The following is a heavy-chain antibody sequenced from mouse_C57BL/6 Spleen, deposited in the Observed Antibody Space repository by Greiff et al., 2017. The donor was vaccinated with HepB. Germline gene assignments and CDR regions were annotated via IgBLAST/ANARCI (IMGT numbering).Heavy chain of an antibody. CDR2: ISDGGSYT. Sequence: EVKVIESGGGLVKPGGSLKLSCAASGFTFSSYAMSWVRQTPEKRLEWVATISDGGSYTYYPDNVKGRFTISRDNAKNNLYLQMSHLKSEDTAMYYCARDNDYEYYYAMDYWGQGTSVTVSS. CDR3: ARDNDYEYYYAMDY. CDR1: GFTFSSYA. D-gene: IGHD2-4*01. J-gene: IGHJ4*01. V-gene: IGHV5-4*01.